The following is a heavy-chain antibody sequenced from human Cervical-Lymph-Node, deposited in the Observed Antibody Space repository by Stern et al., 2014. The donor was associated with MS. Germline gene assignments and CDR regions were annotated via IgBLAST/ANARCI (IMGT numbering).Heavy chain of an antibody. CDR2: IMPLVGTA. CDR3: ARHQAGIAAN. V-gene: IGHV1-69*19. Sequence: QVQLVQSGAEVKRPESSVKVSCKASGGSLSTLDISWVRQAPGQGLEWVGEIMPLVGTANYAQKFKGRLTITADESTSTVYMELSSLKSEDTAIYFCARHQAGIAANWGQGTLVTVTS. J-gene: IGHJ4*02. CDR1: GGSLSTLD. D-gene: IGHD6-13*01.